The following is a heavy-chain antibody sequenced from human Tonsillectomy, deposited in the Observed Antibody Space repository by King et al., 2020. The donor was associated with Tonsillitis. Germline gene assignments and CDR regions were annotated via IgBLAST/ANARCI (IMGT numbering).Heavy chain of an antibody. CDR2: INWNGGSI. Sequence: VQLVESGGSVVRPGGSLRLSCAASGFTFGYYGMSWVRQAPGKGLEWVSGINWNGGSIGYADSVKGRFSISRDNAKNTLDLQMNSLRPEDTALYYCARSTFSNVVVTAGDAFDIWGQGTMVIVSS. D-gene: IGHD2-21*02. V-gene: IGHV3-20*04. CDR3: ARSTFSNVVVTAGDAFDI. CDR1: GFTFGYYG. J-gene: IGHJ3*02.